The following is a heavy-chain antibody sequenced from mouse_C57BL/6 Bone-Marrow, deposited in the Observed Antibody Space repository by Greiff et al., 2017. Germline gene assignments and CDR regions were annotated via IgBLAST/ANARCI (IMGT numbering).Heavy chain of an antibody. J-gene: IGHJ2*01. V-gene: IGHV3-6*01. CDR1: GYSITSGYY. CDR2: ISYDGSN. D-gene: IGHD4-1*01. CDR3: ARNWDYYVDY. Sequence: VQLQQSGPGLVKPSQSLSLTCSVTGYSITSGYYWNWIRQFPGNKLEWMGYISYDGSNNYNPSLKNRISITRDTSKNQFFLKLNSVTTEDTATYYCARNWDYYVDYWGQGTTLTVSS.